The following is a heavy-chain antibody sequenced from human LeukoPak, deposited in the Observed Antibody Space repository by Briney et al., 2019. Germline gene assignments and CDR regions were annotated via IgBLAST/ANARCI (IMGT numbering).Heavy chain of an antibody. D-gene: IGHD5-12*01. CDR3: ARAALRTPLTYFDY. CDR1: GGSISNSSYY. J-gene: IGHJ4*02. V-gene: IGHV4-39*07. Sequence: SETLSLTCTVSGGSISNSSYYWGWIRQPPGKGLEWIGSIYYSGSTYYNPSLKSRVTISVDTSKNQFSLKLSSVPAADTAVYYCARAALRTPLTYFDYWGQGTLVTVSS. CDR2: IYYSGST.